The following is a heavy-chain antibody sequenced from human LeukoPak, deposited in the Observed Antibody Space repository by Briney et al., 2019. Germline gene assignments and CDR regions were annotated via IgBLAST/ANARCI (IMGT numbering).Heavy chain of an antibody. CDR2: IYHSGST. CDR1: GYSISSGCY. J-gene: IGHJ5*02. V-gene: IGHV4-38-2*02. Sequence: SETLSLTCTVSGYSISSGCYWGWIRQPPGKGLEWIGSIYHSGSTYYNPSLKSRVTISVDTSKNQFSLKLSSVTAADTAVYYCARMIGYNYYDSSGPFDPWGQGTLVTVSS. CDR3: ARMIGYNYYDSSGPFDP. D-gene: IGHD3-22*01.